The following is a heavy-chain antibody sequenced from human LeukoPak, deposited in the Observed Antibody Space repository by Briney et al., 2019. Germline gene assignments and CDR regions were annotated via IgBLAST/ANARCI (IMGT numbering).Heavy chain of an antibody. CDR2: IYYSGST. V-gene: IGHV4-39*01. J-gene: IGHJ4*02. D-gene: IGHD6-13*01. Sequence: SETLSLTCTVSGGSISSAGYYCTWIRQHPGKGLEWIGSIYYSGSTYYNPSLKSRVTISVDTSKNQLSLKLTSVTAADTAVYYCARVGRSTWYVPYWGQGTLVTVSS. CDR3: ARVGRSTWYVPY. CDR1: GGSISSAGYY.